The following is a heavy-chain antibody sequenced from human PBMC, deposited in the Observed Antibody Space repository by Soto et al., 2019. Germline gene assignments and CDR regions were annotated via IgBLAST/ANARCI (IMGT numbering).Heavy chain of an antibody. D-gene: IGHD3-10*01. CDR2: IYYSGST. CDR1: GGSLSSYY. J-gene: IGHJ4*01. Sequence: PSETLSLACTVSGGSLSSYYLSWIRQPPGKGLEWIGYIYYSGSTNYNPSLKSRVTISVDTSKNQFSLTQSTVTAADTAVYYCARHYGSCFDYWGQGTPVTVSS. V-gene: IGHV4-59*08. CDR3: ARHYGSCFDY.